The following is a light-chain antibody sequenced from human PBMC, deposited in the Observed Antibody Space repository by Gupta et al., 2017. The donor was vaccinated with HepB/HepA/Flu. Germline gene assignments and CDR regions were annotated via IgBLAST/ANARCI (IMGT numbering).Light chain of an antibody. J-gene: IGKJ5*01. Sequence: EVVLTKSPDFPSVSSKDTVTFTCRASQSIGSGLAWYQQKPEQSPKLLIKYASQSISGVPSRFSGSGSGTDFTLTINSLEAEDSATYYCQQSSSLPITFGQGTQLEIK. V-gene: IGKV6-21*02. CDR3: QQSSSLPIT. CDR1: QSIGSG. CDR2: YAS.